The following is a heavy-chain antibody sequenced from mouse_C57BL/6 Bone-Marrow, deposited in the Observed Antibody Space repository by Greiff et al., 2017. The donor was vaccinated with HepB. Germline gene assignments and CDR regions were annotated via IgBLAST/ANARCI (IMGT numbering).Heavy chain of an antibody. Sequence: EVQLQESGPGLAKPSQTLSLTCSVTGYSITSDYWNWIRKFPGNKLEYMGYISHSGSTYDNPSLKIRISITRDTSKNQYYLRLNSVTTEDTATYYCARFMLKEHYFDYWGQGTTLTVSS. CDR1: GYSITSDY. CDR2: ISHSGST. CDR3: ARFMLKEHYFDY. V-gene: IGHV3-8*01. J-gene: IGHJ2*01. D-gene: IGHD1-3*01.